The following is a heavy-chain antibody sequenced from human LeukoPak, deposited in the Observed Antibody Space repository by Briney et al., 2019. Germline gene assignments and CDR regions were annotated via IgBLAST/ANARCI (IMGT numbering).Heavy chain of an antibody. CDR1: GYSFTSYW. CDR2: IDPSDSYT. Sequence: GESLKISCQGFGYSFTSYWISWVRQMPGKGLEWMGRIDPSDSYTNYSPSFQGHVTISADKSISTAYLQWSSLKASDTAMYYCARRCSSSSCPFEYWGQGTLVTVSS. CDR3: ARRCSSSSCPFEY. V-gene: IGHV5-10-1*01. J-gene: IGHJ4*02. D-gene: IGHD2-2*01.